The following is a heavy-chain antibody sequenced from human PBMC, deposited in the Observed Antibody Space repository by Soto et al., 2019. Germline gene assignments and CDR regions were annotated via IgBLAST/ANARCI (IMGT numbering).Heavy chain of an antibody. CDR3: AAGDITYSVYYYYGMDV. J-gene: IGHJ6*02. Sequence: ASVKVSCKASGYTFTSYDINWVRQATGQGLEWMGWMNPNSGNTGYAQKFQGRVTMTRNTSISTAYMELSSLRSEDTAVYYCAAGDITYSVYYYYGMDVWGQGTTVTVSS. CDR1: GYTFTSYD. V-gene: IGHV1-8*01. D-gene: IGHD2-15*01. CDR2: MNPNSGNT.